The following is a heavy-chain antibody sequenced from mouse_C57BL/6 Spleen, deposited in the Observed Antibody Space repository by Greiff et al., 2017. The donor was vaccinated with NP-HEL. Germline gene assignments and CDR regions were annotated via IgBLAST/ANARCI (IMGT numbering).Heavy chain of an antibody. CDR1: GYTFTNYW. Sequence: VQLQQSGAELVRPGTSVKMSCKASGYTFTNYWIGWAKQRPGHGLEWIGDIYPGGGYTNYNEKFKGKATLTADKSSSTAYMQFSSLTSEDSAIYYCARSDYDYDAVYYFDYWGQGTTLTVSS. J-gene: IGHJ2*01. D-gene: IGHD2-4*01. CDR2: IYPGGGYT. CDR3: ARSDYDYDAVYYFDY. V-gene: IGHV1-63*01.